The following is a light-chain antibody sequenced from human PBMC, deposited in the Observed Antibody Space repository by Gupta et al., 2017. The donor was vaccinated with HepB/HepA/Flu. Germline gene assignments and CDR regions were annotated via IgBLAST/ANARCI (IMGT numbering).Light chain of an antibody. CDR1: SSNIGTSY. V-gene: IGLV1-47*01. CDR2: RSN. Sequence: QSVLTQPPSASGTPGQRVTFSCSGSSSNIGTSYVYWYQQLPGTAPKLLIYRSNQRPSGVPDRFSGSKSGTSASLAISGLRSEDEAYYYCAAWDGSLSGRVFGGGTKLTVL. CDR3: AAWDGSLSGRV. J-gene: IGLJ3*02.